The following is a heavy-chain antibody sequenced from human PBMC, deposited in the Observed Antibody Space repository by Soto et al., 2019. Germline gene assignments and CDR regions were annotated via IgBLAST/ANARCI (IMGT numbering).Heavy chain of an antibody. CDR3: VMSPGWYKIDS. Sequence: SETLSLTCAVSGDSVISNWWWGWVRQSPGKGLEWIADMFHSGSTNYSPSLESRVTLSIDKSKNQFSLKMNSVTAADTAVYFCVMSPGWYKIDSWGQEILVTVSS. CDR2: MFHSGST. D-gene: IGHD6-19*01. CDR1: GDSVISNWW. J-gene: IGHJ4*02. V-gene: IGHV4-4*02.